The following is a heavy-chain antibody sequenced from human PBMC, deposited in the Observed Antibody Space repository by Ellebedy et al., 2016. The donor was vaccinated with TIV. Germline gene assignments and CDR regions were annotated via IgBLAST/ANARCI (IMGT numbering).Heavy chain of an antibody. J-gene: IGHJ3*02. V-gene: IGHV3-30*18. CDR3: AKDNKRAMTTVVTHWAFDI. Sequence: GESLKISCAASGFTFSSYGMHWVRQAPGKGLEWVAVISYYGSNKYYADSVKGRFTISRDNSKNTLYLQMNSLRTEDTAVYYCAKDNKRAMTTVVTHWAFDIWGQGTMVTVSS. CDR2: ISYYGSNK. D-gene: IGHD4-23*01. CDR1: GFTFSSYG.